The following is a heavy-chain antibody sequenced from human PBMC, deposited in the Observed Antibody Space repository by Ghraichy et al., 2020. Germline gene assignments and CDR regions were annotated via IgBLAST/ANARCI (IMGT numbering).Heavy chain of an antibody. CDR2: MNPNSGNT. J-gene: IGHJ6*02. CDR1: GYTFTSYA. CDR3: AKGYYYYYGMDV. Sequence: ASVKVSCKTGGYTFTSYAIYGVRQATGQGLKRMGWMNPNSGNTGYAQKFQGRVTMTRNTSISTAYMELSSLRSEDTAVYYCAKGYYYYYGMDVWGQGTTVAAAS. V-gene: IGHV1-8*01.